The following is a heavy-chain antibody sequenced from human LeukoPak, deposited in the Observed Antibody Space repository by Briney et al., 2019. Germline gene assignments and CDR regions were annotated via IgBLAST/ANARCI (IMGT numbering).Heavy chain of an antibody. D-gene: IGHD6-19*01. Sequence: SVKVSCKASGFTFTSSAMQWVRQARGQRLEWIGWIVVGSGNTNYAQKFQERVTITRDMSTSTAYMELSSLRSEDTAVYYCARAGRGSGWPNYYYYGMDVWGQGTTVTVSS. V-gene: IGHV1-58*02. CDR1: GFTFTSSA. J-gene: IGHJ6*02. CDR2: IVVGSGNT. CDR3: ARAGRGSGWPNYYYYGMDV.